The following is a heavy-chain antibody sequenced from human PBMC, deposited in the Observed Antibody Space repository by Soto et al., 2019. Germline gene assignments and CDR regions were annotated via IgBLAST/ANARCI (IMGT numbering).Heavy chain of an antibody. CDR2: IYWNDDK. V-gene: IGHV2-5*01. Sequence: SGPTLVNPTQTLTLTCTFSGFSLSTSGVGVGWIRQPPGKALEWLALIYWNDDKRYSPSLKSRLTITKDTSKNQVVLTMTNMDPVDTATYYCAHSRFDEYCSSTSCYLLDPWGQGPLVTVSS. CDR1: GFSLSTSGVG. D-gene: IGHD2-2*01. CDR3: AHSRFDEYCSSTSCYLLDP. J-gene: IGHJ5*02.